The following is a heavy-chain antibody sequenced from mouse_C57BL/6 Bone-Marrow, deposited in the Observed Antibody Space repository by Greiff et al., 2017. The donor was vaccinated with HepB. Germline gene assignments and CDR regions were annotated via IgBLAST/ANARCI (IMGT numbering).Heavy chain of an antibody. D-gene: IGHD1-1*01. CDR1: GFTFSDYG. CDR3: AREDYGDYAMDY. CDR2: ISSGSSTI. Sequence: EVKLLESGGGLVKPGGSLKLSCAASGFTFSDYGMHGVRQAPEKGLEWVAYISSGSSTIYYADTVKGRFTISRDNAKNTLFLQMTSLRSEDTAMYYCAREDYGDYAMDYWGQGTSVTVSS. J-gene: IGHJ4*01. V-gene: IGHV5-17*01.